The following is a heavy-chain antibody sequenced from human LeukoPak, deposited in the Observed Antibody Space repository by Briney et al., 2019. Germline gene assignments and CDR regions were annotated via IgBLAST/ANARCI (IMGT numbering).Heavy chain of an antibody. Sequence: ASVKVSCKVSGYTLTELSMHWVRQAPGKGLEWMGGFDPEDGETIYAQKFQGRVAMTEDTSTDTAYMELSSLRSEDTAVYYCATDSTGSYYDSSGSLPFSDAFDIWGQGTMVTVSS. CDR2: FDPEDGET. V-gene: IGHV1-24*01. D-gene: IGHD3-22*01. CDR3: ATDSTGSYYDSSGSLPFSDAFDI. CDR1: GYTLTELS. J-gene: IGHJ3*02.